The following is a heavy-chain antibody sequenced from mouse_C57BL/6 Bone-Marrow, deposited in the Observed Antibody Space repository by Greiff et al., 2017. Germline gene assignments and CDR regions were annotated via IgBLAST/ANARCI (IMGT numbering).Heavy chain of an antibody. Sequence: QVQLQQSGPELVKPGASVKLSCKASGYTFTSYDINWVKQRPGQGLEWIGWIYPRDGSTKYNEKFKGKATLTVDPSSSTAYMELHSLASEDSAFYSCARLEFDCDSGDLDFDVWGTGTSVTVSS. D-gene: IGHD3-3*01. CDR1: GYTFTSYD. V-gene: IGHV1-85*01. J-gene: IGHJ1*03. CDR3: ARLEFDCDSGDLDFDV. CDR2: IYPRDGST.